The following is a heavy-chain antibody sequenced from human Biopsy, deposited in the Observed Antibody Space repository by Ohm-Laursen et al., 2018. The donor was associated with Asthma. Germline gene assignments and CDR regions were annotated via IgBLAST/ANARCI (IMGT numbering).Heavy chain of an antibody. Sequence: WVRQAPGTGLEWIGFVFWSGTTHCNRSLERRLSISIDTARNEFSMTLRSVTAAGTAVYFCARVASYGDLYFGIDVWGPGTTVSVS. V-gene: IGHV4-30-4*01. D-gene: IGHD4-17*01. CDR2: VFWSGTT. CDR3: ARVASYGDLYFGIDV. J-gene: IGHJ6*02.